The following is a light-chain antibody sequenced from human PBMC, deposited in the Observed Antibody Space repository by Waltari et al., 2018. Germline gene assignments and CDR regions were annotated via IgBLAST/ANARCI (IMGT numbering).Light chain of an antibody. CDR3: QQYNNWPPA. J-gene: IGKJ5*01. CDR1: ESISSN. V-gene: IGKV3-15*01. Sequence: EIVMTQSPATLSVSPGERATLSCRASESISSNLAWYQQKPGQAPRLLIFHASNRATGVSPRFSGSGSGTGFTLTISSLQSEDFAVYYCQQYNNWPPAFGQGTRLEIK. CDR2: HAS.